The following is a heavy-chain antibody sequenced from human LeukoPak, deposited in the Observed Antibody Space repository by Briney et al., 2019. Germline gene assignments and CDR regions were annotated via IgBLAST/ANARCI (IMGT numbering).Heavy chain of an antibody. CDR2: ISAYNGNT. CDR1: GYTFTGYY. CDR3: ARDRALSIVGATKTDY. J-gene: IGHJ4*02. V-gene: IGHV1-18*04. D-gene: IGHD1-26*01. Sequence: ASVKVSCKASGYTFTGYYMHWVRQAPGQGLEWMGWISAYNGNTNYAQKLQGRVTMTTDTSTSTAYMELRSLRSDDTAVYYCARDRALSIVGATKTDYWGQGTLVTVSS.